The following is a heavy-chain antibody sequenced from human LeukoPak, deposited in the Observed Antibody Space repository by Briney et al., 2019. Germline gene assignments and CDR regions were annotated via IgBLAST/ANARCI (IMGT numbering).Heavy chain of an antibody. CDR1: GFTFSSYS. CDR3: ARDRGAGYYFDY. V-gene: IGHV3-21*01. CDR2: ISSSSSYI. Sequence: GGSLRLSCAASGFTFSSYSMNWVRQAPGKGLEWVSSISSSSSYIYYADSVKGRFTISRDNAKNSLYLQMNSLRAEDTAVYYCARDRGAGYYFDYWGQGTLVTVSS. D-gene: IGHD3-10*01. J-gene: IGHJ4*02.